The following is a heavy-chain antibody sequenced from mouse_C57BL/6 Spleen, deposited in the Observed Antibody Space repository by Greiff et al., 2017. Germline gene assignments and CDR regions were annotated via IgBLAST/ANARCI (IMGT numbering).Heavy chain of an antibody. CDR3: ARSGDGYDVYYFDD. V-gene: IGHV1-53*01. D-gene: IGHD2-2*01. CDR1: ASSFTSSW. Sequence: QVQLQPPGTELVKLAASVTLSCKASASSFTSSWMHWVKQSPVPGLEWIGTINPTTGGTTYNEMFTRKATLPVDTSSSTAYMQFCSLTSEDSAVYYGARSGDGYDVYYFDDWGQGTTL. CDR2: INPTTGGT. J-gene: IGHJ2*01.